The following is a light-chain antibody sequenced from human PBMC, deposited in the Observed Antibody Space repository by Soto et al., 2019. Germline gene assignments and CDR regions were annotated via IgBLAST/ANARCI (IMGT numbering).Light chain of an antibody. V-gene: IGKV1-5*01. J-gene: IGKJ1*01. Sequence: DIQMTQSPSTLSASVGAPVPVTCRASQSVSGWLAWYQQKPGEAPKLLIYDASALPRGVPSRFSGSGSGTKFTLTIASLQPDDFATYYCQHYNSYSEAFGQGTKVDIK. CDR1: QSVSGW. CDR2: DAS. CDR3: QHYNSYSEA.